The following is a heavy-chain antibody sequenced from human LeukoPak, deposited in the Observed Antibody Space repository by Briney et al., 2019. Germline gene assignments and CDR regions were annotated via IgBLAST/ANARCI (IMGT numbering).Heavy chain of an antibody. Sequence: ASVKVSCKASGYTFTSYGISWVRQAPGQGLEWMGWISAYNVNTNYAQKLQGRVTMTTDTSTSTANRELRSLRSDDTAVYYCVRVWRGYSSSGYGDYWGQGTLVTVSS. V-gene: IGHV1-18*01. CDR1: GYTFTSYG. CDR3: VRVWRGYSSSGYGDY. D-gene: IGHD6-13*01. J-gene: IGHJ4*02. CDR2: ISAYNVNT.